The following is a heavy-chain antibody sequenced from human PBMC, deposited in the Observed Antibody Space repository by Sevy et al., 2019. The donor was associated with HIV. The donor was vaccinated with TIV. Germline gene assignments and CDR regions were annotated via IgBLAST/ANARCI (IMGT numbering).Heavy chain of an antibody. Sequence: GGSLRLSCTASGFTFGDYVMNWFRQAPGKGLEWVGFIRTKAYGGTTEYAASVKGRFTISRDDSKSIAYLQMNSLKTEDTAMYYCTRGRYTYVPFDYWGQGTLVTVSS. V-gene: IGHV3-49*03. CDR1: GFTFGDYV. CDR2: IRTKAYGGTT. CDR3: TRGRYTYVPFDY. D-gene: IGHD3-10*02. J-gene: IGHJ4*02.